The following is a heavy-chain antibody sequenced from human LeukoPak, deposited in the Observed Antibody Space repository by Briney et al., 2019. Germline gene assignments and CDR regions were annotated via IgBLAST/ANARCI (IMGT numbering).Heavy chain of an antibody. J-gene: IGHJ4*02. Sequence: PSETLSLTCTVSGGSISSSSYYWGWIRQPPGKGLEWIGSIYYSGSTYYNPSLKSRVTISVDTYKNQFSLKLSSVTAADTAVYYCARRGQYCSSTSCYPFDYWGQGTLVTVSS. CDR1: GGSISSSSYY. CDR2: IYYSGST. CDR3: ARRGQYCSSTSCYPFDY. V-gene: IGHV4-39*01. D-gene: IGHD2-2*01.